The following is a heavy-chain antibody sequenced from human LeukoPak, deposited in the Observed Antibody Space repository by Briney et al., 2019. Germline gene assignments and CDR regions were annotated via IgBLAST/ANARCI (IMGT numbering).Heavy chain of an antibody. CDR1: GFTFSNHW. CDR3: ARGPGSSGGAYVGDY. V-gene: IGHV3-74*01. D-gene: IGHD6-19*01. J-gene: IGHJ4*01. CDR2: VDGGGSST. Sequence: GGSLRLPCAASGFTFSNHWMHWVRQVPGKGPVWVSRVDGGGSSTSYADSVKGRFSISRDNAKSTLYLQMNSLIVEDTAVYYCARGPGSSGGAYVGDYWGHGTLVTVSS.